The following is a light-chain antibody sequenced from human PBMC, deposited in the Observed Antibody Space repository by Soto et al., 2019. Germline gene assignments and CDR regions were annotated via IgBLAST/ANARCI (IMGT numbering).Light chain of an antibody. CDR2: DAS. V-gene: IGKV3-15*01. CDR3: QQYNNWPLT. J-gene: IGKJ4*01. Sequence: EIVMTQSPATLSVSPGERATLSCRASQSVSSNLAWYQQKPGQAPRLLIYDASTRATGIPARFSGSGSGTEFTLTISRLQSEYFAVYYCQQYNNWPLTFGGGTNVEIK. CDR1: QSVSSN.